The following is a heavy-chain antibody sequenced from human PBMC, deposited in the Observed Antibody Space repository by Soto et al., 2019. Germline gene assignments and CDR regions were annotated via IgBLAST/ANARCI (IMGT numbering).Heavy chain of an antibody. V-gene: IGHV3-30*18. Sequence: QVQLVESGGGVVQPGRSLRLSCAASGFTFSSYGMHWVRQAPGKGLEWVAVISYDGSNKYYADSVKGRFTISRDNSKNTLYLQMNSLRAEDTAVYHCAKDDWAAQDRYGMDVWGQGTTVTVSS. CDR3: AKDDWAAQDRYGMDV. J-gene: IGHJ6*02. CDR2: ISYDGSNK. D-gene: IGHD2-21*01. CDR1: GFTFSSYG.